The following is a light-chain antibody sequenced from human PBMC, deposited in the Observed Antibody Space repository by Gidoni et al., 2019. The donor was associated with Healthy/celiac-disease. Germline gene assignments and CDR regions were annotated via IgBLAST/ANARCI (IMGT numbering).Light chain of an antibody. CDR2: DAS. J-gene: IGKJ4*01. CDR3: QQRSNWPLLG. Sequence: EIVLTQSPATLSLSPGERATLSCRASQSVSSYLAWYQQKPGQAPRLLIYDASNRATGIPARFSGSGSGTDFTLTISSLEPEDFAVYYCQQRSNWPLLGFXGXTKVEIK. CDR1: QSVSSY. V-gene: IGKV3-11*01.